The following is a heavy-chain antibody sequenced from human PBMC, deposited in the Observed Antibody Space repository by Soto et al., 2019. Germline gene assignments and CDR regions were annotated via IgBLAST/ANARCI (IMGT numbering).Heavy chain of an antibody. CDR3: ARRGKGALSDWFDP. J-gene: IGHJ5*02. Sequence: QLQLQESGPGLVKPSETLSLTCTVSGGSISSSSYYWGWIRQSPGKGLEWIGSIYYSGSTYYNPSLKSRVTISVDTSKNQCPLKLSSVTAADTAVYYCARRGKGALSDWFDPWGQGTLVTVSS. CDR2: IYYSGST. CDR1: GGSISSSSYY. V-gene: IGHV4-39*01.